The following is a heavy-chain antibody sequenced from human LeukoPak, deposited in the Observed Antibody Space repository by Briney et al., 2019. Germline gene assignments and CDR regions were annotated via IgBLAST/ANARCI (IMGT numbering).Heavy chain of an antibody. Sequence: SQTLSLTCTVSGGSISSGGYYWSWIRQHPGKGLEWIGYIYYSGSTYYNPSLKSRVTISVDTSKNQFSLKVNSVTAADTAVYYCARMLVRGLEGDYWGQGTLVTVSS. V-gene: IGHV4-31*03. J-gene: IGHJ4*02. CDR1: GGSISSGGYY. D-gene: IGHD3-10*01. CDR3: ARMLVRGLEGDY. CDR2: IYYSGST.